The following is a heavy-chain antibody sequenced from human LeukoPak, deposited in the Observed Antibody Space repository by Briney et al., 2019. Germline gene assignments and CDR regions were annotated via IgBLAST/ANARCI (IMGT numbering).Heavy chain of an antibody. CDR3: AKDKIWGEDYFDY. Sequence: SAKVSCKASGGTFSSYAISWVRQAPGQGLEWMGRIIPILGIANYAQKFQGRVTITADKSTSTAYMELSSLRPEDTAVYYCAKDKIWGEDYFDYWGQGTLVTVSS. CDR1: GGTFSSYA. V-gene: IGHV1-69*04. D-gene: IGHD3-16*01. J-gene: IGHJ4*02. CDR2: IIPILGIA.